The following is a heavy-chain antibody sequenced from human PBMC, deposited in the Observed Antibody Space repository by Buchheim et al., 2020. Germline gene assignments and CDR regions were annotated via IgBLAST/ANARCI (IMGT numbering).Heavy chain of an antibody. CDR2: IRYDGSNK. Sequence: QVQLVESGGGVVQPGRSLRLSCAASGFTFSSYGMHWVRQAPGKGLEWVAFIRYDGSNKYYADSVKGRFTISRDNSKNTLYLQMNSLRAEDTAVYYCAKDLRITIFGVVQVGGYGMDVWGQGTT. J-gene: IGHJ6*02. V-gene: IGHV3-30*02. D-gene: IGHD3-3*01. CDR1: GFTFSSYG. CDR3: AKDLRITIFGVVQVGGYGMDV.